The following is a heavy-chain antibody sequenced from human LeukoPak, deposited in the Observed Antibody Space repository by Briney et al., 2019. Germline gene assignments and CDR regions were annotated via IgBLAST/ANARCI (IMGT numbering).Heavy chain of an antibody. J-gene: IGHJ4*02. Sequence: GGSLRLSCAASGFTFSSYAMSWVRQAPGKGLEWVSAISSSGGSTYYADSVKGRFTISRDNSKNTLYLQMNSLRAEDTAVYYCAKKDYDILTGYYFWGQGTLVTVSS. CDR2: ISSSGGST. V-gene: IGHV3-23*01. CDR3: AKKDYDILTGYYF. CDR1: GFTFSSYA. D-gene: IGHD3-9*01.